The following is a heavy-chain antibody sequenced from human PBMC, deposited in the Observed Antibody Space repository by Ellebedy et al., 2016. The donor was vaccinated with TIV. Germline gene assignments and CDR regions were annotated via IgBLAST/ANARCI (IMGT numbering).Heavy chain of an antibody. CDR1: GFTFTSYA. CDR2: ISNTGSRT. J-gene: IGHJ4*02. V-gene: IGHV3-23*01. CDR3: AKGRGGGSDGSAPRYYFDY. D-gene: IGHD3-22*01. Sequence: GESLKISCAASGFTFTSYAMSWVRQAPGKGLEWVSTISNTGSRTYYADSVEGRFIISRDNSKRTLYLQMNSLRAEDTAVYYCAKGRGGGSDGSAPRYYFDYWGLGTLVTVSS.